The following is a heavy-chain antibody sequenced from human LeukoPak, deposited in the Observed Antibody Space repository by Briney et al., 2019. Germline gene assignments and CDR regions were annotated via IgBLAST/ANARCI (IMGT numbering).Heavy chain of an antibody. D-gene: IGHD3-10*02. CDR1: GYSFTSYW. J-gene: IGHJ4*02. V-gene: IGHV5-51*01. CDR3: ARLFGELLPEFDY. Sequence: GESLKISCKGSGYSFTSYWIGWVRPMPGKGLEWMGIIYPGDSDTRYSPSFQGQVTISADKSISTAYPQWSSLKASDTAMYYCARLFGELLPEFDYWGQGTLVTVSS. CDR2: IYPGDSDT.